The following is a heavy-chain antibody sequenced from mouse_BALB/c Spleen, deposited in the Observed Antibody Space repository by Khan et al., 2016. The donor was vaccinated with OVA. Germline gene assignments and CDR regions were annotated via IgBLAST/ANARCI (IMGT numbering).Heavy chain of an antibody. Sequence: VELVESGPAMVAPSQSLSITCTVSGFSLTSYGVHWVRQPPGKGLEWLGVIWAGGSTNYNSALMSRLRISKDNSKSQVFLKMNSLQTDDTAMYYCARYYGNYGWYVDVWGEGTTVTVSS. J-gene: IGHJ1*01. CDR3: ARYYGNYGWYVDV. CDR2: IWAGGST. V-gene: IGHV2-9*02. D-gene: IGHD2-1*01. CDR1: GFSLTSYG.